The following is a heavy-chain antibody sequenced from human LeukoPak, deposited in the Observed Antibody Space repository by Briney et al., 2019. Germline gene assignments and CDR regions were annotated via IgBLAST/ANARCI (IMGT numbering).Heavy chain of an antibody. J-gene: IGHJ4*02. CDR2: MNPNSGNT. CDR3: ARGIPLVQGSFDY. CDR1: GYTFTSYD. Sequence: EASVKVSCKASGYTFTSYDINWVRQAPGQGLEWMGWMNPNSGNTGYAQKFQGRVTITRNTSISTAYMELSSLRSEDTAVYYCARGIPLVQGSFDYWGQGTLVTVSS. V-gene: IGHV1-8*03. D-gene: IGHD6-6*01.